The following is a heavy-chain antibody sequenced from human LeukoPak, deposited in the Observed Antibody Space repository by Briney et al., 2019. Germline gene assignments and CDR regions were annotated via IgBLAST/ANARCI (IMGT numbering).Heavy chain of an antibody. CDR1: GFTFSSYA. CDR3: AKDQRAYSNPWGPNWFDP. Sequence: GGSLRLSCAASGFTFSSYAMSWVRQAPGKGLEWVSAISGSGGSTYYADSVKGRFTISRDNSKNTLYLQMNSLRAEDTAVYYCAKDQRAYSNPWGPNWFDPWGQGTLVTVSS. J-gene: IGHJ5*02. D-gene: IGHD4-11*01. CDR2: ISGSGGST. V-gene: IGHV3-23*01.